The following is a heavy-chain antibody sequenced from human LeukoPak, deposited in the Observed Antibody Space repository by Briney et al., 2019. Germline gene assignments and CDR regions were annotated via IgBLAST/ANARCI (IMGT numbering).Heavy chain of an antibody. CDR3: ARADTIFGAWFDP. V-gene: IGHV4-31*03. J-gene: IGHJ5*02. CDR1: GGSISSGGYY. Sequence: SQTLSLTCTVSGGSISSGGYYWSWIRQHPGKGLEWIGYIYYSGSTYYNPSLKSRVTISVDTSKNQFSLKLSSVTAADTAVYYCARADTIFGAWFDPWGQGTLVTVS. D-gene: IGHD3-3*01. CDR2: IYYSGST.